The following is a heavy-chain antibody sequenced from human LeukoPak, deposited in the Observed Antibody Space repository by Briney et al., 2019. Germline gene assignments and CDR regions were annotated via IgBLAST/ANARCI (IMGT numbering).Heavy chain of an antibody. CDR2: ISSSSSYI. CDR1: GFTFSSYS. V-gene: IGHV3-21*01. CDR3: ASDARTIFGVVIT. D-gene: IGHD3-3*01. J-gene: IGHJ5*02. Sequence: PGGSLRLSCAASGFTFSSYSMNWVRQAPGKGLEWVSSISSSSSYIYYADSVKGRFTISRDNAKNSLYLQMYSLRAEDTAVYYCASDARTIFGVVITWGQGTLVTVSS.